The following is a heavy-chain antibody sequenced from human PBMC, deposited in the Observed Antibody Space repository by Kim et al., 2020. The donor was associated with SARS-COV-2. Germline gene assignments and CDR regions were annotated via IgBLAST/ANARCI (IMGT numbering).Heavy chain of an antibody. CDR3: ARESQFPYCSGGSCYSVGYNWFDP. CDR2: IIPIFGTA. V-gene: IGHV1-69*13. CDR1: GGTFSSYA. J-gene: IGHJ5*02. Sequence: SVKVSCKASGGTFSSYAISWVRQAPGQGLEWMGGIIPIFGTANYAQKFQGRVTITADESTSTAYMELSSLRSEDTAVYYCARESQFPYCSGGSCYSVGYNWFDPWGQGTLVTVSS. D-gene: IGHD2-15*01.